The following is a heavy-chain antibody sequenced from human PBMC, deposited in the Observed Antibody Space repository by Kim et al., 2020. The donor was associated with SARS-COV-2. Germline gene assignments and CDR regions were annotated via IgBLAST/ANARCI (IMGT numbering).Heavy chain of an antibody. CDR1: GYTFTSYY. D-gene: IGHD3-22*01. J-gene: IGHJ5*02. Sequence: ASVKVSCKASGYTFTSYYMHWVRQAPGQGLEWMGIINPSGGSTNYAQKFQGRVTMTRDTSTTTVYMELSSLRSEDTAVYYCAREGTIIVGGPRGWFDPWGQGTLVTVSS. CDR2: INPSGGST. CDR3: AREGTIIVGGPRGWFDP. V-gene: IGHV1-46*01.